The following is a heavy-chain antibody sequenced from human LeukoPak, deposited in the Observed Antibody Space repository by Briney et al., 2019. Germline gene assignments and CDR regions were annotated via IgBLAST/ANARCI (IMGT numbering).Heavy chain of an antibody. CDR2: INHSGST. Sequence: TSETLSLTCAVYGGSFSGYYWSWIRQPPGKGLEWIGEINHSGSTNYNPSLKSRVTISVDTSKNQFSLKLSSVTAADTAVYYCARALLWFGELSFDDWGQGTLVTVSS. D-gene: IGHD3-10*01. V-gene: IGHV4-34*01. CDR1: GGSFSGYY. CDR3: ARALLWFGELSFDD. J-gene: IGHJ4*02.